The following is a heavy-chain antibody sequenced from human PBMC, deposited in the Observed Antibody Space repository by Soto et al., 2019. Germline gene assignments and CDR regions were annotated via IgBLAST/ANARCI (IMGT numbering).Heavy chain of an antibody. V-gene: IGHV3-30-3*01. Sequence: QVQLVESGGGVVQPGRSLRLSCAASGFNFNNHPMHWVRQAPGKGLEWVAVTSYDGSIKFYPDSVEGRFTISRENSKNTVYLQINSLRPEDTAVYNCARGVDRTFDYWGQGTLVTVSS. CDR2: TSYDGSIK. CDR3: ARGVDRTFDY. J-gene: IGHJ4*02. CDR1: GFNFNNHP.